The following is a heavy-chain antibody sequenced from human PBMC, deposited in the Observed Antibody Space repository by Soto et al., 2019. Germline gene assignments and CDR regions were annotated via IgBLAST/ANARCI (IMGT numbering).Heavy chain of an antibody. V-gene: IGHV3-13*01. J-gene: IGHJ4*02. Sequence: PGVSLRLCCEASGFTFSGFDMHGVRQPTGKGLEWVSTIGTAGDTYYAVSVKGRFTISRDNVKNSLSLQMNSLRAGDTAVYFCARGQEVGAHFFDSWGQGTQVTVS. CDR2: IGTAGDT. CDR1: GFTFSGFD. D-gene: IGHD2-15*01. CDR3: ARGQEVGAHFFDS.